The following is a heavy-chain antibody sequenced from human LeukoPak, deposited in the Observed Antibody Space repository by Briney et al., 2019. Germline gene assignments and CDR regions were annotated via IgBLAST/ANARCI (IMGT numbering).Heavy chain of an antibody. CDR1: GFTFSSYS. Sequence: GGSLRLSCAASGFTFSSYSMNWVRQAPGKGLEWVSSISSSSSYIYYADSVKGRFTISRDNAKNSLYLQMNSLRAEDTAVYYCAREKPRLAHAFDIWGQGTMVTVSS. D-gene: IGHD3-9*01. CDR2: ISSSSSYI. J-gene: IGHJ3*02. V-gene: IGHV3-21*01. CDR3: AREKPRLAHAFDI.